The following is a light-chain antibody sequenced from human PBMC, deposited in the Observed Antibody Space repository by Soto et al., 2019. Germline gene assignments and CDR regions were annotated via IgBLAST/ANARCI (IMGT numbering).Light chain of an antibody. V-gene: IGLV2-8*01. J-gene: IGLJ3*02. CDR1: SSDVGGYNY. CDR2: EVS. CDR3: SSYAGSNNLV. Sequence: QSALTQPPSASGSPGQSVTISCTGTSSDVGGYNYVSWYQQHPGKAPKLMIYEVSKRASGVPDRFSGSKSGNTASLTVSGLQAEDEADYYCSSYAGSNNLVFRGGTKLTVL.